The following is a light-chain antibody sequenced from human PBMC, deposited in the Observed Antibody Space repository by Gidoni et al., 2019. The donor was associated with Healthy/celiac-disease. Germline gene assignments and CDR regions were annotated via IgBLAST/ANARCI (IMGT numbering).Light chain of an antibody. CDR2: GAS. V-gene: IGKV3-15*01. Sequence: EIVMTQSPATLSVSPGERSTLPCRASQSVSSNLAWYQQKPGQATRLLIYGASTRATGIPARFSGSGSGTEFNLTISSLQSEDFALYYCQQYNKWPPVTFGQXTKVEIK. J-gene: IGKJ1*01. CDR3: QQYNKWPPVT. CDR1: QSVSSN.